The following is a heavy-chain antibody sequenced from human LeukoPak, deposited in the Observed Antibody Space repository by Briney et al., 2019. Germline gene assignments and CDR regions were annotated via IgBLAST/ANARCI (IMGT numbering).Heavy chain of an antibody. V-gene: IGHV5-51*01. Sequence: GESLKISCKGSGYTFISYWVGWVRQMPGKGLEWMGILYPGDSDTGYSPSFQGQVTISADRSITTAYLQWSSLKASDTAMYYCARLYLPYTSAWYGSAFDIWGQGTMVTVSS. D-gene: IGHD6-13*01. CDR3: ARLYLPYTSAWYGSAFDI. J-gene: IGHJ3*02. CDR2: LYPGDSDT. CDR1: GYTFISYW.